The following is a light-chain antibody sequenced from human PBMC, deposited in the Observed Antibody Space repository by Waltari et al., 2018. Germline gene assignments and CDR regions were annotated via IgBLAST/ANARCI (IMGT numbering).Light chain of an antibody. Sequence: QSVLTQPPSASGTPGQRVTISCSGSISNLGTNYVYWYQQFTGTATTLLSQRNNQRPSGVPDRFSGSKSGTSASLAISGLRSEDEADYYCASWDDSLSVGVFGGGTKLTVL. CDR2: RNN. CDR3: ASWDDSLSVGV. CDR1: ISNLGTNY. J-gene: IGLJ3*02. V-gene: IGLV1-47*01.